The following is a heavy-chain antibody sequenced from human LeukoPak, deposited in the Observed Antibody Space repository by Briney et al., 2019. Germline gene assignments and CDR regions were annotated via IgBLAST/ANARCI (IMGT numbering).Heavy chain of an antibody. CDR1: GYTFTSYG. D-gene: IGHD6-13*01. V-gene: IGHV1-18*01. Sequence: ASVKVSCKASGYTFTSYGISWVRQAPGQGLEWMGWISTYNGNTNYAQKLQGRVTMTTDTSTSTAYMELRSLRSDDTAVYYCARFGGAAAGTVYCYYMDVWGKGTTVTVSS. J-gene: IGHJ6*03. CDR3: ARFGGAAAGTVYCYYMDV. CDR2: ISTYNGNT.